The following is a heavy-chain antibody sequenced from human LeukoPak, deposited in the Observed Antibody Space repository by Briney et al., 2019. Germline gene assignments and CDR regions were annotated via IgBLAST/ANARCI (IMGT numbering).Heavy chain of an antibody. J-gene: IGHJ5*02. Sequence: GGSLRLSCAASGLTFSGQWMSWIRQAPGQGPEWVANIKPDGSVKFYAPSLRGRLTISRDNAKNLLFLQMDGLRAEDTAVYYCARGRRRYCTNGVCPRRNWFDPWGQGTLVTVSS. D-gene: IGHD2-8*01. CDR3: ARGRRRYCTNGVCPRRNWFDP. CDR2: IKPDGSVK. V-gene: IGHV3-7*01. CDR1: GLTFSGQW.